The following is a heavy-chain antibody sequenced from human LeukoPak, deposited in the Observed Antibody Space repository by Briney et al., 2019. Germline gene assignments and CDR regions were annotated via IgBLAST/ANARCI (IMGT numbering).Heavy chain of an antibody. CDR2: MKGDGSET. Sequence: GGSLRLSCAASGFTLSTYWMTWVRQAPGKGLEWVANMKGDGSETHYVDSVKGRFTISRDNAKNSLYLQMNSLRAEDTAVYYCARTYYYGSGSYYGHWGQGTLVTVSS. D-gene: IGHD3-10*01. J-gene: IGHJ4*02. CDR3: ARTYYYGSGSYYGH. V-gene: IGHV3-7*01. CDR1: GFTLSTYW.